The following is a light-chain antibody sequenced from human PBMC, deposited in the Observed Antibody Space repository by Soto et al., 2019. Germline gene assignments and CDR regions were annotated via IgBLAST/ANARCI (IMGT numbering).Light chain of an antibody. J-gene: IGKJ1*01. V-gene: IGKV3-15*01. CDR2: GAS. CDR3: QQYGTSTGT. CDR1: QSVSSK. Sequence: EIVMTQSPATLSVSPGERATLSCRASQSVSSKLAWYQQKPGQAPRLLIYGASTRATGIPARFSGSGSGTEFTLTISSLQSEDFAVYYCQQYGTSTGTFGQGTKVDIK.